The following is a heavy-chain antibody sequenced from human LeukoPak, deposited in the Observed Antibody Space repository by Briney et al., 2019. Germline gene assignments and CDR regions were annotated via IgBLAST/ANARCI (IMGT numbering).Heavy chain of an antibody. D-gene: IGHD6-13*01. J-gene: IGHJ5*02. CDR3: AKGSLAAADYNWFDP. V-gene: IGHV3-9*03. CDR1: GFTFDDYA. CDR2: ISWNSGSI. Sequence: GGSLRLSCAASGFTFDDYAIHRVRQAPGKGLEWVSGISWNSGSIAYADSVKGRFTISRDNAKNSLYLQMNSLRAEDMALYYCAKGSLAAADYNWFDPWGQGTLVTVSS.